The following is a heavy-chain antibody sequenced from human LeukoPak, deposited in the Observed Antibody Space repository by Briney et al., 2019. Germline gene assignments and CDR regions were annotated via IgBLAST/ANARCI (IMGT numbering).Heavy chain of an antibody. CDR2: ISSMSDYI. CDR1: GFTFSSFA. V-gene: IGHV3-21*01. J-gene: IGHJ5*01. Sequence: PGGSLRLSCAASGFTFSSFAMALVRQPPGKGPEWVSSISSMSDYIYYADSVKGRFTISRDNSNNSLYLQLSSRRVDDTAVFYCARHIGSNPRAPSDSWGQGTVVTVSS. CDR3: ARHIGSNPRAPSDS. D-gene: IGHD5-24*01.